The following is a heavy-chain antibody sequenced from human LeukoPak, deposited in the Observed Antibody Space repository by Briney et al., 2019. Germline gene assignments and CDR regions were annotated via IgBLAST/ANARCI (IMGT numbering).Heavy chain of an antibody. Sequence: PGGSLRLSCAASGFTFSSYWMHWVRQAPGKGLVRVSRMNTDGSRTDYADSVKGRFTISRDNAKNTLYLQMNSLGAEDTAVYSCASDFTGRDDYWGQGTLVTVSS. J-gene: IGHJ4*02. CDR1: GFTFSSYW. CDR2: MNTDGSRT. D-gene: IGHD2-8*02. V-gene: IGHV3-74*01. CDR3: ASDFTGRDDY.